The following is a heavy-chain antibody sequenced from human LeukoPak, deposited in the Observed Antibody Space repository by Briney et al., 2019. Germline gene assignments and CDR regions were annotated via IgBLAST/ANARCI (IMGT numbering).Heavy chain of an antibody. CDR1: GYTFTSYG. J-gene: IGHJ5*02. D-gene: IGHD2-2*01. Sequence: ASVKVSCKASGYTFTSYGISWVRQAPGQGLEWMGWISAYNGNTNYAQKLQGRVTMTTDTSTSTAYTELRSLRSDDTAVYYCARGAAHPKSSWFDPWGQGALVTVSS. V-gene: IGHV1-18*01. CDR2: ISAYNGNT. CDR3: ARGAAHPKSSWFDP.